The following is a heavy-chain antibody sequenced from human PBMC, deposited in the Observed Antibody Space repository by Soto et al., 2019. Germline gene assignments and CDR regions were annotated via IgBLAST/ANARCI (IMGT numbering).Heavy chain of an antibody. V-gene: IGHV5-51*01. Sequence: GESLKISCKGSGYSFSNNWIGWVRQMPGKGLEWMGIIYPGDSDTRYTPSFQGQATFSADRSISTAYLQWTRLTASDTAIYYCGRLSVYAPDYYYGIDVWGHGTTVTVSS. CDR1: GYSFSNNW. CDR2: IYPGDSDT. CDR3: GRLSVYAPDYYYGIDV. J-gene: IGHJ6*02. D-gene: IGHD2-8*01.